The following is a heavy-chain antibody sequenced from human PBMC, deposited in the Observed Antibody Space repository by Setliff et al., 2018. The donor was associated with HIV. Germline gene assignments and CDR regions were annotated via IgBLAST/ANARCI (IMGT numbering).Heavy chain of an antibody. D-gene: IGHD2-15*01. V-gene: IGHV1-2*06. CDR2: IIPNSGGT. CDR3: ARGYASGSGSYYYDY. J-gene: IGHJ4*02. Sequence: GASVKVSCKASGYTFTGYFIHWVRQAPGQGLEWMGRIIPNSGGTNYAQKFHGRLTMTRDTSRGTAHMELRSLRSDDTAVYFCARGYASGSGSYYYDYWGQGTLVTVSS. CDR1: GYTFTGYF.